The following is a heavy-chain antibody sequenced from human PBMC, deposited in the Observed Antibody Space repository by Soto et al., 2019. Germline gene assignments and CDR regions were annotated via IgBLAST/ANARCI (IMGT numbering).Heavy chain of an antibody. CDR2: ISSSSGTI. CDR3: ARGTYRSKTDFDY. J-gene: IGHJ4*02. V-gene: IGHV3-11*01. Sequence: GGFLRLSCAASGFTFSDYYMTWIRQAPGSGLEWVSYISSSSGTISYANSVKGRFTISRENAQNSLYLQMTSLRAEDTAVYYCARGTYRSKTDFDYWGQGTLVTASS. D-gene: IGHD6-13*01. CDR1: GFTFSDYY.